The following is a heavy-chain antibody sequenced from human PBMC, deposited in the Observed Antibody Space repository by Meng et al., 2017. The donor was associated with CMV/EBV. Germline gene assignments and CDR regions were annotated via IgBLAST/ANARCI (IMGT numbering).Heavy chain of an antibody. CDR1: RYTFTGYY. CDR2: INPNSGGT. D-gene: IGHD6-25*01. V-gene: IGHV1-2*02. Sequence: ASVKVSCKASRYTFTGYYMHWVRQAPGQGLEWMGWINPNSGGTNYAQKFQGRVTITRDTSISTAYMELSRLRSDDTAVYYCARDVAAVNHGMDVWGQGTTVTVSS. J-gene: IGHJ6*02. CDR3: ARDVAAVNHGMDV.